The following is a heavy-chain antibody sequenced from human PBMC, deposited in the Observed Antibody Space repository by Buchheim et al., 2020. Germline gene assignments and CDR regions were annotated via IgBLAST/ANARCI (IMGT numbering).Heavy chain of an antibody. V-gene: IGHV4-61*01. Sequence: QVQLQESGPGLVKPSETLSLTCTVSGGSVSSGSYYWSWIRQPPGKGLEWIGYIYYSGSTNYNPSLKSRVTISVDTSKNQFSLKLSSVTAADTAVYYRARVAGNYDFWSGYMGYYYGMDVWGQGTT. D-gene: IGHD3-3*01. CDR3: ARVAGNYDFWSGYMGYYYGMDV. CDR1: GGSVSSGSYY. J-gene: IGHJ6*02. CDR2: IYYSGST.